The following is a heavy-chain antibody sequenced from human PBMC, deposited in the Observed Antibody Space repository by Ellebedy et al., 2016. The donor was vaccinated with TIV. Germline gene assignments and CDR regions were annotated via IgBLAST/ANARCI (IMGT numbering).Heavy chain of an antibody. J-gene: IGHJ3*02. CDR3: AGHDYGGNSRAFDI. Sequence: MPSDTLSLTCTVPGCSISSYYWSWIRQPPGKGLEWIGYIYYSVSTNYNPSLKSRVTISVDTSKNQFSLKLSPVTAADTAVYYCAGHDYGGNSRAFDIWGQGTMVTVSS. D-gene: IGHD4-23*01. V-gene: IGHV4-59*08. CDR1: GCSISSYY. CDR2: IYYSVST.